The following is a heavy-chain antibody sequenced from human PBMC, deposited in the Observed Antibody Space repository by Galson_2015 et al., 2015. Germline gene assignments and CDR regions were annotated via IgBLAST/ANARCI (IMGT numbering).Heavy chain of an antibody. D-gene: IGHD4-17*01. J-gene: IGHJ6*03. CDR2: INPNSGGT. V-gene: IGHV1-2*06. CDR1: GYTFTGYY. Sequence: SVKVSCKASGYTFTGYYMRWVRQAPGQGLEWMGRINPNSGGTNFAQKFQDRVTMTRDTSISTGYVELSRLRSDDTAVYYCARVPSSGDYPTYYYYYMDVWGKGTTVTVSS. CDR3: ARVPSSGDYPTYYYYYMDV.